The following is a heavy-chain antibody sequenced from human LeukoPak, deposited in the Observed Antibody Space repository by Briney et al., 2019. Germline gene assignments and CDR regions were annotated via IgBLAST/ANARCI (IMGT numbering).Heavy chain of an antibody. D-gene: IGHD3-22*01. CDR2: IYPRDGST. V-gene: IGHV1-46*01. J-gene: IGHJ4*02. CDR1: GYTFTSNY. CDR3: AREDYYDSSEVPPVFYY. Sequence: ASVTVSCKASGYTFTSNYIHWVRQAPGQGLEWMGMIYPRDGSTSYAQKFQGRVTVTRDTSASTAYMELSSLRPEDTAVYYCAREDYYDSSEVPPVFYYWGQGTLVTVSS.